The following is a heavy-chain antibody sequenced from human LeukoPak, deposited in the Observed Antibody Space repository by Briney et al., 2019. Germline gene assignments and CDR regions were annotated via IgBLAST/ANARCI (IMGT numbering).Heavy chain of an antibody. V-gene: IGHV3-23*01. CDR1: GFTFTSYA. CDR3: AKDRAAAAGNFDY. D-gene: IGHD6-13*01. J-gene: IGHJ4*02. CDR2: ISGSGGST. Sequence: GGSLRLSCAASGFTFTSYAMSWVRRAPGKGLEWVSAISGSGGSTYYADSVKGRFTISRDNSKNTLYLQMNSLRAEDTAVYYCAKDRAAAAGNFDYWGQGTLVTVSS.